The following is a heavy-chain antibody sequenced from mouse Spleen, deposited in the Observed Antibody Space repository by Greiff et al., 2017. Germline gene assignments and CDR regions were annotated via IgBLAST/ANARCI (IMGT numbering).Heavy chain of an antibody. J-gene: IGHJ3*01. Sequence: VQLQQSGAELVRPGASVTLSCKASGYTFTDYEMHWVKQTPVHGLEWIGAIDPETGGTAYNQKFKGKAILTADKSSSTAYMELRSLTSEDSAVYYCTRDGNFWFAYWGQGTLVTVSA. CDR1: GYTFTDYE. CDR2: IDPETGGT. D-gene: IGHD2-1*01. CDR3: TRDGNFWFAY. V-gene: IGHV1-15*01.